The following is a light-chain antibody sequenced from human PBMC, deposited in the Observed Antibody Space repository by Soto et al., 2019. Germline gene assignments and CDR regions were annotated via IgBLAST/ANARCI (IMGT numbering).Light chain of an antibody. CDR1: QSVGSSY. CDR3: QQYGNSQWM. J-gene: IGKJ1*01. Sequence: EIALTQSPGTLSLSPGERANLSCRASQSVGSSYLAWYQQKSGQAPRLLIYGASSRATGNPERFSGSGSGTDFTLTISRLEAEDFAVYYCQQYGNSQWMVGQGTKVEIK. V-gene: IGKV3-20*01. CDR2: GAS.